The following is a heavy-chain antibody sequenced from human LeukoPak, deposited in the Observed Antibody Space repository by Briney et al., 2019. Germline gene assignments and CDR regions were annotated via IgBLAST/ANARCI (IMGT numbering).Heavy chain of an antibody. CDR1: GFTVSNNH. CDR3: ARDRVEVTTSMLGGVKRTVTGYYGMDV. CDR2: TYSDGTT. D-gene: IGHD3-16*01. Sequence: QPGGSLRLSCGASGFTVSNNHMSWVRQAPGKGLEWVSITYSDGTTYYADSVKGRFTISRDNSRNTLYVQMNSLRAEDTAVYFCARDRVEVTTSMLGGVKRTVTGYYGMDVWGQGTTVTVSS. J-gene: IGHJ6*02. V-gene: IGHV3-53*01.